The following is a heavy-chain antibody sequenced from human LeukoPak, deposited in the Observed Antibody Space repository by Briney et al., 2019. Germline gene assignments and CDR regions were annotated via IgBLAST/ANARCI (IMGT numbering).Heavy chain of an antibody. V-gene: IGHV4-34*01. CDR1: GGSFSGYY. Sequence: SETLSLTCAVYGGSFSGYYWSWIRQPPGKGREWIGEINHSGSTNYNPSLKSRVTISVDTSKNQFSLKLSSVTAADTAVYYCARGPSRAGYYGTDPWGQGTLVTVSS. CDR3: ARGPSRAGYYGTDP. J-gene: IGHJ5*02. CDR2: INHSGST. D-gene: IGHD3-22*01.